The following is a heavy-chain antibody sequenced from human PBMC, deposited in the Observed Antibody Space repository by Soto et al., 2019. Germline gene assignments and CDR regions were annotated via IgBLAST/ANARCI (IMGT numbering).Heavy chain of an antibody. V-gene: IGHV3-23*01. D-gene: IGHD3-10*01. J-gene: IGHJ3*02. CDR2: ISGSGGST. CDR1: GFTFSSYA. Sequence: GGSLRLSCAASGFTFSSYAMSWVRQAPGKGLEWVSAISGSGGSTYYADSVKGRFTISRDNSRNTLYLQMNSLRVEDTAVYFCAKGQRITMVRGVINDAFDIWGQGTMVTVSS. CDR3: AKGQRITMVRGVINDAFDI.